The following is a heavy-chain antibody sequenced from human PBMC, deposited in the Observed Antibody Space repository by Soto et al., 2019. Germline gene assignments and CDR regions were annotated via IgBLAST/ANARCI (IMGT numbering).Heavy chain of an antibody. J-gene: IGHJ3*02. Sequence: PGGSLRLSCAASGFTFSSYGTHWVRQAPGKGLEWVAVISYDGSNKYYADSVKGRFTISRDNSKNTLYLQMNSLRAEDTAVYYCAKGDTGGERWLLRDAFDIWGQGTMVTVSS. CDR1: GFTFSSYG. CDR2: ISYDGSNK. V-gene: IGHV3-30*18. CDR3: AKGDTGGERWLLRDAFDI. D-gene: IGHD5-18*01.